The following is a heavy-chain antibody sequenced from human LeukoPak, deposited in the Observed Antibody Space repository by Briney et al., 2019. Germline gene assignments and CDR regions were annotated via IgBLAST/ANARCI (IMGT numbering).Heavy chain of an antibody. CDR3: VVDLSGSADY. D-gene: IGHD3-10*01. V-gene: IGHV3-74*01. J-gene: IGHJ4*02. Sequence: GGSLRLSCAASGFPFSSYWFHWVRQAPGEGLVWVSRTNEHGTIINYADSVKGRFTISRDNAKNTLYLQMNSLRTEDSALYYCVVDLSGSADYWGQGTLVTVSS. CDR2: TNEHGTII. CDR1: GFPFSSYW.